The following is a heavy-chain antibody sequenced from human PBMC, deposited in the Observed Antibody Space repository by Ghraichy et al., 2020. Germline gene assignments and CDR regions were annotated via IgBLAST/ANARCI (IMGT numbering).Heavy chain of an antibody. V-gene: IGHV3-7*03. CDR3: ARYSGSVGADI. J-gene: IGHJ3*02. CDR1: GFTFSSYW. D-gene: IGHD1-26*01. Sequence: GGSLRLSCAASGFTFSSYWMSWVRQAPGKGLEWVANINQEGGTKIYGGSVKGRFTISRDNAKNSLYLQMNSLRDDDTAVYYCARYSGSVGADIWGQGTMVTVSS. CDR2: INQEGGTK.